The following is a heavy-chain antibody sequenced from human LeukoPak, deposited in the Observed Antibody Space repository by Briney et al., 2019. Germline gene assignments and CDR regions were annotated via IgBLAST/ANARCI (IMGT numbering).Heavy chain of an antibody. V-gene: IGHV3-21*01. D-gene: IGHD3-22*01. J-gene: IGHJ3*02. CDR3: ARESPFSYDSSGYPI. CDR2: ISSSSSYI. CDR1: GFTFSSYS. Sequence: GRSLRLSCAASGFTFSSYSMNWVRQAPGKGLEWVSSISSSSSYIYYADSVKGRFTISRDNAKNSLYLQMNSLRAEDTAVYYCARESPFSYDSSGYPIWGQGTMVTVSS.